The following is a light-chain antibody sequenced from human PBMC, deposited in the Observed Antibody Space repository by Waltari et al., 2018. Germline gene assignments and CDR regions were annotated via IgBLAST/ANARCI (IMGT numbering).Light chain of an antibody. CDR3: GTWDSSLSGAV. CDR1: SSNIGNNY. J-gene: IGLJ7*01. CDR2: ENY. Sequence: SAAPGQKVTISCSGTSSNIGNNYVAWYQQIPGTVPKLLIYENYKRPSGIPDRFSGSRSGTSATLVITGLLTGDEADYYCGTWDSSLSGAVFGGGTHLTVL. V-gene: IGLV1-51*02.